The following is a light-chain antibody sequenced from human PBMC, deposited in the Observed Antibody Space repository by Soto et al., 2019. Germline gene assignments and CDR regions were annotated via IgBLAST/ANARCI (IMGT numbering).Light chain of an antibody. V-gene: IGLV2-14*01. CDR2: EVI. CDR3: STYTSSSTLV. J-gene: IGLJ2*01. CDR1: SSDVGAYDY. Sequence: QSALTQPASVSGSPGQSITISCTATSSDVGAYDYVSWYQQYPGKAPKLMIYEVINRPSGVSNRFSGSKSGNTASLIISGLQAEDDADYFCSTYTSSSTLVFGGETKVTVL.